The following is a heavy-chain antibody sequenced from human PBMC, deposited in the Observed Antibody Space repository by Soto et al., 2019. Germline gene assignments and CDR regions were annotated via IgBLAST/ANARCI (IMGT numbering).Heavy chain of an antibody. CDR3: AREGYCSGGSCYSLDY. CDR2: IIPIFGTA. D-gene: IGHD2-15*01. J-gene: IGHJ4*02. Sequence: QVQLVQSGAEVKKPGSSVKVSCKASGGTFSSYAISWVRQAPGQGLEWMGGIIPIFGTANYAQKFQGRVTITADESTSTDYMELSSLRSEDTAVYYCAREGYCSGGSCYSLDYWGQGTLVTVSS. CDR1: GGTFSSYA. V-gene: IGHV1-69*12.